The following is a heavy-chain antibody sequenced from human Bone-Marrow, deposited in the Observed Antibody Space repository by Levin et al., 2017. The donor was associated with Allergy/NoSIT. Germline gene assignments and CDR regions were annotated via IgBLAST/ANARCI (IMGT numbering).Heavy chain of an antibody. Sequence: GESLKISCAASGFTFSNYEMNWVRQTPGNGLEWVSYISSGGSTIYYADSVKGRFSISRDNAQRSLYLQMNSLRGEDTAVYYCARGVYANSGGWLDPWGQGTLVTVSS. V-gene: IGHV3-48*03. CDR1: GFTFSNYE. D-gene: IGHD6-6*01. CDR3: ARGVYANSGGWLDP. CDR2: ISSGGSTI. J-gene: IGHJ5*02.